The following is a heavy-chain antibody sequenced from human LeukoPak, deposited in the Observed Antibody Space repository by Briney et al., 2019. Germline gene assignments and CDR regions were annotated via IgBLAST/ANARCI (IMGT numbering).Heavy chain of an antibody. CDR2: INYSGST. Sequence: SETLCLTCTVSGVSVSSGSNYWRWIPQPQGKGLEWIGYINYSGSTNYNPSLKSRVTISVDTSKNQLSLKLSSVTAADTAVYYCARGSCSGGSGYPTYRMDVWGQGTTVTASS. V-gene: IGHV4-61*01. CDR3: ARGSCSGGSGYPTYRMDV. J-gene: IGHJ6*02. D-gene: IGHD2-15*01. CDR1: GVSVSSGSNY.